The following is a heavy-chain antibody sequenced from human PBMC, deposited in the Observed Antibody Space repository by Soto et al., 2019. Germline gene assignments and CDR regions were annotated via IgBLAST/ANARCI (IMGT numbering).Heavy chain of an antibody. CDR2: IYYSGST. CDR1: GGSISSGGYY. V-gene: IGHV4-31*03. CDR3: ARDLRYGHLFVDY. D-gene: IGHD3-10*02. Sequence: QVQLQESGPGLVKPSQTLSLTCTVSGGSISSGGYYWSWIRQHPGKGLEWIGYIYYSGSTYYNPSLKSRVTIAVDTSKNQCSLKLSSVTAADTDVYYCARDLRYGHLFVDYWGQGTLVTVSS. J-gene: IGHJ4*02.